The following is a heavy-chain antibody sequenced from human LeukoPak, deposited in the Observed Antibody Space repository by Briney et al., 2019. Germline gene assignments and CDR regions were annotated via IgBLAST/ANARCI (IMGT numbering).Heavy chain of an antibody. CDR3: ASSIIRGGYYYYMDV. D-gene: IGHD3-10*01. V-gene: IGHV5-51*01. CDR2: IYPGDSDT. Sequence: GESLKISCKGSGYSFTSYWIGWVRQMPGKGLEWMGIIYPGDSDTRYSPSFQGQVTISADKSISTAYLQWCSLKASDTAVYYCASSIIRGGYYYYMDVWGKGTTVTVSS. J-gene: IGHJ6*03. CDR1: GYSFTSYW.